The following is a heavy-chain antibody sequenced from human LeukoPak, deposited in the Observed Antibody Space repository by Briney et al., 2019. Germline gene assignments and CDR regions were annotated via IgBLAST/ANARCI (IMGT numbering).Heavy chain of an antibody. Sequence: SETLSLTCTVSGGSISSSSYYWGWIRQPPGKGLEWIGSIYYSGSTYYNPSLKSRVTISVDTSKNQFSLKLSSVTAADTAVYYCATGAAGTRFLDSLEIWGQGTMVTVSS. D-gene: IGHD1-1*01. CDR1: GGSISSSSYY. CDR3: ATGAAGTRFLDSLEI. CDR2: IYYSGST. V-gene: IGHV4-39*07. J-gene: IGHJ3*02.